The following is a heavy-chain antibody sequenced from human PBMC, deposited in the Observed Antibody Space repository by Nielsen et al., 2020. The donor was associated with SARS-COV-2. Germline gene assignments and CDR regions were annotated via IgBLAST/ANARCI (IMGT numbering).Heavy chain of an antibody. D-gene: IGHD4-11*01. CDR2: IYYSGST. J-gene: IGHJ4*02. CDR1: GGSISSYY. V-gene: IGHV4-59*04. Sequence: GSLRLSCTVSGGSISSYYWSWIRQPPGKGLEWIGYIYYSGSTYYNPSLKSRVTISVDTSKNQFSLKLSSVTAADTAVYYCARLADYWGQGTLVTVSS. CDR3: ARLADY.